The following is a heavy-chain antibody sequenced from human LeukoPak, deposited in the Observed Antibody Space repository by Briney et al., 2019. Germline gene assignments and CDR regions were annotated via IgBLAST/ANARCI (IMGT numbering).Heavy chain of an antibody. CDR2: IKQDGSDK. CDR1: GSTSSNNW. Sequence: GGSLRLSCVASGSTSSNNWLAWVRQAPGKGLEWVANIKQDGSDKSYVDSVKGRFSISRDNAKNSLYLQMNSLRGEDTAVYYCARDVGALDLWGQGTMVTVSS. CDR3: ARDVGALDL. J-gene: IGHJ3*01. D-gene: IGHD1-26*01. V-gene: IGHV3-7*01.